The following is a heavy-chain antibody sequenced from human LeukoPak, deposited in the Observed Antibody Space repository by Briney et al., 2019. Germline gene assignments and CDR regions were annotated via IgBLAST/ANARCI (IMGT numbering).Heavy chain of an antibody. J-gene: IGHJ4*02. D-gene: IGHD6-13*01. CDR1: GYTFTSYG. Sequence: ASVKVSCKASGYTFTSYGISWVRQAPGQGLEWMGWISAYNGNTNYAQKFQGRVTMTRNTSISTAYMELSSLRSEDTAVYYCARVKARQQLEYWGQGTLVTVSS. CDR3: ARVKARQQLEY. V-gene: IGHV1-18*01. CDR2: ISAYNGNT.